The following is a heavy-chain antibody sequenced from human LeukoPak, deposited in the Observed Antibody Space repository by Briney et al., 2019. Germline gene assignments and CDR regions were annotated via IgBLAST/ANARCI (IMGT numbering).Heavy chain of an antibody. J-gene: IGHJ4*02. CDR1: GGSFSGYY. Sequence: PSETLSLTCAVYGGSFSGYYWSWIRQPPGKGLEWIGEINHSGSTNYNPSLKSRVTISVDTSKNQFSLKLSSVTAADTAVYYCARVGRSSGWYGGSISVGGQFDYWGQGTLVTVSS. V-gene: IGHV4-34*01. D-gene: IGHD6-19*01. CDR2: INHSGST. CDR3: ARVGRSSGWYGGSISVGGQFDY.